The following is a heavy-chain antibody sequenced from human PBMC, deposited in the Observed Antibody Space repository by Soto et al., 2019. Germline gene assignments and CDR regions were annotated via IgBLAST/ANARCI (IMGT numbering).Heavy chain of an antibody. CDR1: GFTFSSYA. CDR3: ASSSGWYWGFDY. Sequence: EVQLLESGGGLVQPGGSLRLSCAASGFTFSSYAMSWVRQAPGKGLEWVSAISGSGVSTYYADSVKGRFTISRDNSKNTLYLQMNSLRAEDTAVYYCASSSGWYWGFDYWGQGTLVTVSS. CDR2: ISGSGVST. V-gene: IGHV3-23*01. J-gene: IGHJ4*02. D-gene: IGHD6-19*01.